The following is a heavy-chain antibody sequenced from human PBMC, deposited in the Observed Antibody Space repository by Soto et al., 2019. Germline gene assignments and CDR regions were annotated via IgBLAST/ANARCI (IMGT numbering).Heavy chain of an antibody. V-gene: IGHV3-49*03. CDR2: IRSKAYGGTT. Sequence: EVQLVESGGGLVQPGRSLRLSCTASGFTFGDYAMSWFRQAPGKGLEWVGFIRSKAYGGTTEYAASVKGRFTISRDDSKSIAYLQMNSLKTEDTAVYYCTRDPGANYDYIWGRYRSSDAFDIWGQGTMVTVSS. J-gene: IGHJ3*02. CDR3: TRDPGANYDYIWGRYRSSDAFDI. D-gene: IGHD3-16*02. CDR1: GFTFGDYA.